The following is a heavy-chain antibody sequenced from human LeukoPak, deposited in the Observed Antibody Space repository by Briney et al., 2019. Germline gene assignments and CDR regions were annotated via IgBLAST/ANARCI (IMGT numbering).Heavy chain of an antibody. CDR1: GFTFSTYF. CDR2: ISSSSYM. J-gene: IGHJ4*02. V-gene: IGHV3-21*01. Sequence: PGGSLRLSRAASGFTFSTYFMNWVRQAPGKGLEWVSSISSSSYMYYADSVKGRFTISRDNPKNSLYLQMNSLRAEDTAVYYCARTSGDYWGQGTLVTVSS. D-gene: IGHD3-10*01. CDR3: ARTSGDY.